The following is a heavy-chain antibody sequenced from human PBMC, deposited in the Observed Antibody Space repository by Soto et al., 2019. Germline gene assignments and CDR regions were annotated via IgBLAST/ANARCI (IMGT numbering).Heavy chain of an antibody. CDR1: GGSFSGYY. J-gene: IGHJ6*03. CDR2: INHSGST. CDR3: ARGRYGSGSYYNYYYYYYMDV. V-gene: IGHV4-34*01. Sequence: ASETLSLTCAVYGGSFSGYYWSWIRQPPGKGLEWIGEINHSGSTNYNPSLKSRVTISVDTSKNQFSLKLSSVTAADTAVYYFARGRYGSGSYYNYYYYYYMDVWGKGTTVTVSS. D-gene: IGHD3-10*01.